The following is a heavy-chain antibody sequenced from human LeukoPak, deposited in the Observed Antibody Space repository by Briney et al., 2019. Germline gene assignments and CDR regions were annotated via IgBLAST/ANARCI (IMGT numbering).Heavy chain of an antibody. V-gene: IGHV4-61*02. CDR2: IYTSGST. J-gene: IGHJ3*02. Sequence: SQTLSLTCIVSGGSISSGSYYWSWIRQPAGKGLEWIGRIYTSGSTNYNPSLKSRVTISVDTSKNQFSLKLSSVTAADTAVYYCASGGSGWYGAAFDIWGQGTMVTVSS. CDR3: ASGGSGWYGAAFDI. CDR1: GGSISSGSYY. D-gene: IGHD6-19*01.